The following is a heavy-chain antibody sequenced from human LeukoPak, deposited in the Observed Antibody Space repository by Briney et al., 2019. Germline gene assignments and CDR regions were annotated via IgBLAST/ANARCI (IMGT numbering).Heavy chain of an antibody. CDR1: GFTFSGYG. D-gene: IGHD1-1*01. J-gene: IGHJ4*02. CDR3: VRDYNWYFDY. Sequence: GGSLRLSCAASGFTFSGYGIHWVRQAPGKGLEWVAVIWYDGSNKYYADSVQGRLSISRDNSRNMVYLQMNSLRVEDSAVYYCVRDYNWYFDYWGQGTLVTVSS. CDR2: IWYDGSNK. V-gene: IGHV3-33*01.